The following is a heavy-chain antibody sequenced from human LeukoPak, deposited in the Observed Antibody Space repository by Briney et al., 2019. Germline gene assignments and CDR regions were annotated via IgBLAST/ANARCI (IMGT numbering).Heavy chain of an antibody. V-gene: IGHV3-30-3*01. CDR1: GFTFSSYA. CDR3: ARGDDYVWGSYRSFYFDY. Sequence: GGSLRLSCAASGFTFSSYAMHWVRQAPGKGLEWVAVISYDGSNKYYADSVKGRFTISRDNSKNTLYLQMNSLRAEDTAVYYCARGDDYVWGSYRSFYFDYWGQGTLVTVSS. D-gene: IGHD3-16*02. J-gene: IGHJ4*02. CDR2: ISYDGSNK.